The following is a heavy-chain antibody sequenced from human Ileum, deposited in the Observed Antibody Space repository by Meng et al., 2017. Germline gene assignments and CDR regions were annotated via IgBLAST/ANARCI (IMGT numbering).Heavy chain of an antibody. Sequence: VHRGWCGWDLVQLGSLRVPSVASSWLTLSGSTIHGVRQAAGKGLEWVGRIRGKDKSYATAYAASVKGRFIISRDDSKNTAYLQMNSLKTEDTAVYYCTRIEGAQTWRLDPWGQGTLVTVSS. CDR3: TRIEGAQTWRLDP. J-gene: IGHJ5*02. CDR1: WLTLSGST. CDR2: IRGKDKSYAT. D-gene: IGHD2-15*01. V-gene: IGHV3-73*02.